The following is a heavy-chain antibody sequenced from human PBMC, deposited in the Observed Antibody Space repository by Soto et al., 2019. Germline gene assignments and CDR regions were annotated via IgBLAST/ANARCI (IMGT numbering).Heavy chain of an antibody. CDR2: IYSGGST. J-gene: IGHJ6*02. V-gene: IGHV3-53*01. CDR3: ARAPPPTDIVVVVAASYYYYGMDV. Sequence: LRLSCAASGFTVSSNYMSWVRQAPGKGLEWVSVIYSGGSTYYADSVKGRFTISRDNSKNTLYLQMNSLRAEDTAVYYCARAPPPTDIVVVVAASYYYYGMDVWGQGTTVTVSS. D-gene: IGHD2-15*01. CDR1: GFTVSSNY.